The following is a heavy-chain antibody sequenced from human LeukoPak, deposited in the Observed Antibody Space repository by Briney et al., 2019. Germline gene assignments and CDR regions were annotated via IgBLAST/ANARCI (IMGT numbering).Heavy chain of an antibody. D-gene: IGHD1-26*01. CDR1: GFTFSGYA. CDR3: VKAYS. Sequence: GGSLRLSCSPSGFTFSGYAMHWVRQAPGKGLEDVSAISSEGGSTYYADSVKGRFTISRDNSKDTLYLQMSSLRAEDTAVYYCVKAYSWGQGTLVTVSS. CDR2: ISSEGGST. J-gene: IGHJ4*02. V-gene: IGHV3-64D*06.